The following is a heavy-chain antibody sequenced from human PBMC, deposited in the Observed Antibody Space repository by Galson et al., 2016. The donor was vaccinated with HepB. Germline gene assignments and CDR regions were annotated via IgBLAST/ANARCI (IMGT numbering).Heavy chain of an antibody. CDR1: GGTFSNYA. CDR2: IIPVYDTT. J-gene: IGHJ6*02. CDR3: TRAADCSSGSCHYYYGMDV. Sequence: SVKVSCKASGGTFSNYAIYWMRQAPGQGLEWMGGIIPVYDTTNYAQKFQGRVTITADASTSTAYMELTSLRSEDTATYFCTRAADCSSGSCHYYYGMDVWGQGTTVTVSS. V-gene: IGHV1-69*13. D-gene: IGHD2-15*01.